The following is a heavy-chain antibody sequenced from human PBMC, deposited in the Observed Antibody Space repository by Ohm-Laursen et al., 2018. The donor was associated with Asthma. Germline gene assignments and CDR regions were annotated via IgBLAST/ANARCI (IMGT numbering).Heavy chain of an antibody. J-gene: IGHJ6*02. CDR1: GYTFTSYD. V-gene: IGHV1-8*01. D-gene: IGHD6-25*01. CDR2: MNPNSGNT. Sequence: ASVKVSCKASGYTFTSYDINWVRQATGQGLGWMGWMNPNSGNTGYAQKFQGRVTMTRNTSISTAYMELSSLRSEDTAVYYCARGGGDYYYYGMDVWGQGTTVTVSS. CDR3: ARGGGDYYYYGMDV.